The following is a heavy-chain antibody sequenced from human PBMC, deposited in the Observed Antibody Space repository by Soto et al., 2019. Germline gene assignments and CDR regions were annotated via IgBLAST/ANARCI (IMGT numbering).Heavy chain of an antibody. CDR1: GGSISGSSYY. J-gene: IGHJ4*02. CDR2: VQYSGSS. D-gene: IGHD4-17*01. Sequence: PSETLSLTCTVSGGSISGSSYYWGWIRHPPGKGLECIGSVQYSGSSDYNPSLKRRVTISVDTTKNQFALKLTSVTAADTAVYFCASFSGATYGDYGGGINYWGQGTLVTVSS. CDR3: ASFSGATYGDYGGGINY. V-gene: IGHV4-39*01.